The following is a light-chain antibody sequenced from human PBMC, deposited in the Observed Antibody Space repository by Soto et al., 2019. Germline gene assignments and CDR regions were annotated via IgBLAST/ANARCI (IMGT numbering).Light chain of an antibody. CDR3: QQYGSLPFT. CDR1: QSVSSSN. CDR2: GAS. J-gene: IGKJ3*01. V-gene: IGKV3-20*01. Sequence: EIVLTQSPGTLSLSPGERATLSCRASQSVSSSNLAWYQQKPGRAPRLLIYGASSRATGIPDRFSGSGSGADFTLTINRLEPEDFAAYYCQQYGSLPFTFGPGTKVDVK.